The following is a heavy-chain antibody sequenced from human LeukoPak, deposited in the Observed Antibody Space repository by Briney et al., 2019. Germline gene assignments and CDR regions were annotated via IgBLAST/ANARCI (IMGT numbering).Heavy chain of an antibody. J-gene: IGHJ4*02. D-gene: IGHD6-6*01. V-gene: IGHV3-30-3*02. Sequence: PGRSLRLSCAASGFTFSDYPMHWVRQAPGKGLEWVAVISYDGTYKYYADSMKGRFTISRDNSKNTLYLQMNSLGVEDTAVYFCAKMSSSSSSDDYWGQGTLVTVSS. CDR1: GFTFSDYP. CDR3: AKMSSSSSSDDY. CDR2: ISYDGTYK.